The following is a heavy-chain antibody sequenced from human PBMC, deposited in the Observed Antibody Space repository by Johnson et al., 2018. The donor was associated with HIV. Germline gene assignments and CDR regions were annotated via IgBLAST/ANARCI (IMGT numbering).Heavy chain of an antibody. CDR1: GFTFSSYA. J-gene: IGHJ3*02. Sequence: EVQLVESGGGLVQPGGSLKLSCAASGFTFSSYAMHWVRQAPGKGLVWVSHFNTDGSTTSYADSVKGRFTISRDNAKNTLFLQMHSLRAEDTAVYYCAINSGYDSHGAFDIWGQGTMVTVSS. CDR3: AINSGYDSHGAFDI. V-gene: IGHV3-74*01. CDR2: FNTDGSTT. D-gene: IGHD5-12*01.